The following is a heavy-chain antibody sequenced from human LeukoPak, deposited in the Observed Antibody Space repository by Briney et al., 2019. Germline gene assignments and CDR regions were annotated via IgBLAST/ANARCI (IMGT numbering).Heavy chain of an antibody. CDR2: IKSKTDGGTT. D-gene: IGHD3-9*01. J-gene: IGHJ4*02. CDR3: TTDSNYDILTGYYKFDY. CDR1: GFTFSNAW. Sequence: GGSLRLSCAASGFTFSNAWMSWVRQAPGKGLEWVGRIKSKTDGGTTDYAAPVKGRFTISRDDSKNTLYLQMDSLKTEDTAVYYCTTDSNYDILTGYYKFDYWGQGTLVTVSS. V-gene: IGHV3-15*01.